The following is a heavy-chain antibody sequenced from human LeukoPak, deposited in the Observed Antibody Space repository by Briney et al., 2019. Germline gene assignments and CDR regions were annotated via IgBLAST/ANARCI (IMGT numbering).Heavy chain of an antibody. D-gene: IGHD3-10*01. CDR3: ARDVGLGELFTYYMDV. CDR1: GFTFSNSA. CDR2: LSGSGITT. J-gene: IGHJ6*03. V-gene: IGHV3-23*01. Sequence: GGSLRLSCAASGFTFSNSAMSWVRQAPGKGLEWVSTLSGSGITTYYADSVKGRFTISRDNSKNTLYLQMNSLRAEDTAVYYCARDVGLGELFTYYMDVWGKGTTVTVSS.